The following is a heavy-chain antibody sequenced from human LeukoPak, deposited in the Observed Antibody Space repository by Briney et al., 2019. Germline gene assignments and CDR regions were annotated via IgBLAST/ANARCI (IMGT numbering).Heavy chain of an antibody. J-gene: IGHJ2*01. D-gene: IGHD2-21*02. CDR2: IYHSGCT. V-gene: IGHV4-30-2*01. CDR3: ARVGVTRYWYFDL. Sequence: PSETLSHTCAVSGGSISSGGYSWSWLRKPPGKGLERIGYIYHSGCTYYNPSLKSLVSISVGRSKNQFSLKLSSVTAADTAVYYCARVGVTRYWYFDLWGRGTLVTVSS. CDR1: GGSISSGGYS.